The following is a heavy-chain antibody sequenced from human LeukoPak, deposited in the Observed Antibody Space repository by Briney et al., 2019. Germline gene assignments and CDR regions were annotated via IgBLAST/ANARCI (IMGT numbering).Heavy chain of an antibody. V-gene: IGHV4-34*01. CDR2: INHSGST. D-gene: IGHD5-18*01. J-gene: IGHJ4*02. CDR1: GGSFSGYY. CDR3: ARGYRLQY. Sequence: SETLSLTCAVYGGSFSGYYWSWIRQPPGKGLEWIGEINHSGSTNYNPSLKSRVTISVDTSKNQFSLKLGSVTAADTSVYYCARGYRLQYWGQGTLVTVSS.